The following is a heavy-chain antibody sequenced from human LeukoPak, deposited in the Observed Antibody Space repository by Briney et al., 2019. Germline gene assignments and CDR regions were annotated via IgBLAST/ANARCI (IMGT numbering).Heavy chain of an antibody. CDR2: FDPEDGET. CDR1: GYTLTELS. Sequence: GASVKVSCKVSGYTLTELSMHWVRQAPGKGLEWMGGFDPEDGETIYAQKFQGRVTMTEDTSTDTAYMELSSLRSEDTAVYYCATDVSTAAADRTFDIWGQGTMVTVSS. CDR3: ATDVSTAAADRTFDI. V-gene: IGHV1-24*01. D-gene: IGHD6-13*01. J-gene: IGHJ3*02.